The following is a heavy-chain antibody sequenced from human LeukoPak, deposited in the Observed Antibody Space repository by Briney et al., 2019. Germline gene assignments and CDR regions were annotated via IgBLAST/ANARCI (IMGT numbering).Heavy chain of an antibody. V-gene: IGHV3-74*01. CDR1: GFTFSSYW. J-gene: IGHJ4*02. CDR3: ASGPGYYDSSGYYSY. D-gene: IGHD3-22*01. CDR2: INSDGSST. Sequence: GGSLRLSYAASGFTFSSYWMHWVRQAPGKGLVWVSRINSDGSSTSYADSVKGRFTISRDNAKNTLYLQMNSLRAEDTAAYYCASGPGYYDSSGYYSYWGQGTLVTVSS.